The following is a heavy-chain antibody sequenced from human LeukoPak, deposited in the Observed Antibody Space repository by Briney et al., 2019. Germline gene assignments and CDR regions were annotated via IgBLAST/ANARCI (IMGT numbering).Heavy chain of an antibody. D-gene: IGHD4-11*01. CDR2: IYPGDSDV. CDR1: GYTFTSYW. V-gene: IGHV5-51*01. CDR3: ARQGVYRDFDY. J-gene: IGHJ4*02. Sequence: GESLKISCMGSGYTFTSYWIVWVRQMPGKGLEWMGIIYPGDSDVRYSPSFQGQVTISADKSLSTAYLQWSSLQASDTAMYYCARQGVYRDFDYWGQGTLVTVS.